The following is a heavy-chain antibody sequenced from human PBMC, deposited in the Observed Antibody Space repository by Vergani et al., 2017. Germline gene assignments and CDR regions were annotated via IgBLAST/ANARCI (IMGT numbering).Heavy chain of an antibody. J-gene: IGHJ4*02. CDR3: TTDLGSGYDLGGYFDY. CDR1: GYSFTSYW. V-gene: IGHV3-15*01. D-gene: IGHD5-12*01. CDR2: IKSKTDGGTT. Sequence: EVQLVQSGAEVKKPGESLKISCKGSGYSFTSYWIGWVRQMPGKGLEWVGRIKSKTDGGTTDYAAPVKGRFTISRDDSKNTLYLQMNSLKTEDTAVYYCTTDLGSGYDLGGYFDYWGQGTLVTVSS.